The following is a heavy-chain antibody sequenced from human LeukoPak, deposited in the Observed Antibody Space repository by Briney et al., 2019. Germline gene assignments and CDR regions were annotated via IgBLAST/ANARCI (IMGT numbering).Heavy chain of an antibody. CDR2: IYHSAST. D-gene: IGHD6-19*01. J-gene: IGHJ4*02. CDR3: ARDRGITGYSSGWSPILNFDY. V-gene: IGHV4-38-2*02. CDR1: GYSISSGYY. Sequence: SETLSLTCAVSGYSISSGYYWGWIRQPPGRGLEWIGSIYHSASTYYNPSLKSRVTISVDTSKNQFSLKLSSVTAADTAVYYCARDRGITGYSSGWSPILNFDYWGQGTLVTVSS.